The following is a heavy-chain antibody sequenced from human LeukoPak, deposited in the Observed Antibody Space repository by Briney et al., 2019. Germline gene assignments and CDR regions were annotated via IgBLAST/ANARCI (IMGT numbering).Heavy chain of an antibody. J-gene: IGHJ4*02. V-gene: IGHV4-59*01. CDR1: GCSFSNYY. CDR3: ATEYCASSSCRFDS. Sequence: SESLSLTCSVSGCSFSNYYWSWIRQSPGKGPEWIAYIYNSGSTNYNPSLKSRVTISLDTSKKKLFLKLTAVTAADKAIYYCATEYCASSSCRFDSWGQGTLVTVSS. D-gene: IGHD2-2*01. CDR2: IYNSGST.